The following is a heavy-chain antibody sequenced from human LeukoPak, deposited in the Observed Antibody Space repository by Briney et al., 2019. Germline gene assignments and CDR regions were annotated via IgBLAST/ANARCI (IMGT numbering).Heavy chain of an antibody. CDR1: GGSISSYY. J-gene: IGHJ6*02. CDR3: ARDGPLAYCGGDCYSRYYYGMDV. V-gene: IGHV4-59*01. Sequence: PSETLSLTCTVSGGSISSYYWSWIRQPPGKGLEWIGYIYYSGSSNYNPSLKSRGTISVDTSKNQFSLKLSSVTAADTAVYYCARDGPLAYCGGDCYSRYYYGMDVWGQGTTVTVSS. CDR2: IYYSGSS. D-gene: IGHD2-21*02.